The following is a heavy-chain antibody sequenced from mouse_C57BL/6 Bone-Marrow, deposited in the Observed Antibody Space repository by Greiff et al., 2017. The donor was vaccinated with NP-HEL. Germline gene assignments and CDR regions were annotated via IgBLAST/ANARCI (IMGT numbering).Heavy chain of an antibody. V-gene: IGHV1-61*01. Sequence: QVQLQQSGAELVRPGSSVKLSCKASGYTFTSYWMDWVKQRPGQGLEWIGNIYPSDSETHYNQKFKDKATLTVDKSSSTAYMQLSSLTSEDSAVYYCARGDGNYFDYWGQGTTLTVSS. D-gene: IGHD2-1*01. CDR3: ARGDGNYFDY. J-gene: IGHJ2*01. CDR2: IYPSDSET. CDR1: GYTFTSYW.